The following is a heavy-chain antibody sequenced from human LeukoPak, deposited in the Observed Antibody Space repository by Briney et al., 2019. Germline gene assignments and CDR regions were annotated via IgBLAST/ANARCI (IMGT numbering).Heavy chain of an antibody. D-gene: IGHD5/OR15-5a*01. Sequence: SETLSLTCNVSGGSISSYYWTWIRQTPGKGLEWIGYIYYNGETNYNPSLKSRVIISLDTSKNQFPLKVTSVTAADTAVYYCARHVLVYYYYYMDVWGPGTTVTVSS. V-gene: IGHV4-59*08. CDR1: GGSISSYY. J-gene: IGHJ6*03. CDR2: IYYNGET. CDR3: ARHVLVYYYYYMDV.